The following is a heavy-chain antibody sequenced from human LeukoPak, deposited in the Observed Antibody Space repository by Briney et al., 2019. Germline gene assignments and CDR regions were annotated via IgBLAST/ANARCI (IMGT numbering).Heavy chain of an antibody. CDR1: GYTFTSYD. CDR3: ARGLKRRYGCGSTSCYWFDP. J-gene: IGHJ5*02. D-gene: IGHD2-2*01. V-gene: IGHV1-8*01. CDR2: MNPNSGNT. Sequence: GASVKVSCKASGYTFTSYDINWVRQATGQGLEWMGWMNPNSGNTGYAQKFQGRVTMTRNTSISTAYMELSSLRSEDTAVYYCARGLKRRYGCGSTSCYWFDPWGQGTLVTVSS.